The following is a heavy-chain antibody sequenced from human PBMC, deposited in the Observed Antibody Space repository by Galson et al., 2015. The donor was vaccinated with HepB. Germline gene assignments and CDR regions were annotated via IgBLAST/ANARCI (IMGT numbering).Heavy chain of an antibody. CDR3: VINYFDTSGYFDF. Sequence: SVKVSCKASGGTFSNYIISWVRQAPGQGLEWMGKIIPLFGVSNYAQDFQDRVTITADKSTNITDMEMHSLTSGDTVVYFCVINYFDTSGYFDFWGQGTLVTVSS. CDR2: IIPLFGVS. CDR1: GGTFSNYI. V-gene: IGHV1-69*02. J-gene: IGHJ4*02. D-gene: IGHD3-22*01.